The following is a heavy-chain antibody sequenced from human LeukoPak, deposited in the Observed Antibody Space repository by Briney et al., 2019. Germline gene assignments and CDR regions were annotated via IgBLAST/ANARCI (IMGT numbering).Heavy chain of an antibody. CDR1: GFTFDDYA. CDR2: ISWNSGSI. CDR3: AKDIFARSGYFDY. D-gene: IGHD7-27*01. J-gene: IGHJ4*02. Sequence: GRSLRLSCAASGFTFDDYAMHLVRQAPGKGLEWVSGISWNSGSIGYADSVKGRFTISRDNAKNSLYLQMNSLRAEDTALYYCAKDIFARSGYFDYWGQGTLVTVSS. V-gene: IGHV3-9*01.